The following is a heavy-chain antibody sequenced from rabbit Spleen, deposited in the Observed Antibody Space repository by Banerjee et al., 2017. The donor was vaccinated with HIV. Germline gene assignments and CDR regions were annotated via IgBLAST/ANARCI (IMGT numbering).Heavy chain of an antibody. CDR2: IYAGSSGIT. CDR1: GIDFTSYG. CDR3: AREGYTSVIGYYIDL. Sequence: QSLEESGGDLVKPGASLTLTCTASGIDFTSYGISWVRQAPGKGLEWIACIYAGSSGITYYASWAKGRFTISKTSSTTVTLQMTSLTVADTATYFCAREGYTSVIGYYIDLWGPGTLVTVS. J-gene: IGHJ4*01. D-gene: IGHD1-1*01. V-gene: IGHV1S40*01.